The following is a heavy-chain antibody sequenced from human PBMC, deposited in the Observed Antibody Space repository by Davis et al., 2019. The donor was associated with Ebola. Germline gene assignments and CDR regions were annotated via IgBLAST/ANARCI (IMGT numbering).Heavy chain of an antibody. Sequence: GESLKISCAASGFTFSRYGMHWVRQAPGKGLVYVSRISSDGGITSYADSVKGRFTISRDNAKNSLHLQMNSLRPEDTAVYYCVRHIAVSAYEFWGPGTLVTVSS. CDR2: ISSDGGIT. J-gene: IGHJ4*02. D-gene: IGHD6-19*01. V-gene: IGHV3-74*01. CDR3: VRHIAVSAYEF. CDR1: GFTFSRYG.